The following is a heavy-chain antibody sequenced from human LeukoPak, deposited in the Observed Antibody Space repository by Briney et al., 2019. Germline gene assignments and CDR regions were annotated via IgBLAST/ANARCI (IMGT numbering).Heavy chain of an antibody. Sequence: GMSLRLSCAASGFTFTTYGMHWVRQAPGKGLEWVAIIWYDGSNKYYADSVRGRFTISRDNSKNTLYLQMNSLRVEDTALYYCARRVQYYFDYWGQGTLVTVSS. CDR3: ARRVQYYFDY. CDR2: IWYDGSNK. V-gene: IGHV3-33*01. J-gene: IGHJ4*02. CDR1: GFTFTTYG.